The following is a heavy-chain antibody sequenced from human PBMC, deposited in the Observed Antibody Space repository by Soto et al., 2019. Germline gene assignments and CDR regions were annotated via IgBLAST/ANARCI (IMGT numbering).Heavy chain of an antibody. Sequence: QITLKESGPTLVKPTQTLTLTCTFSGFSLSTSGVGVGWIRQPPGKALEWLALIYWNDDKRYSPSLKSRLTITKDTSKNQVVITMTSMDPVDTATYYCAHRWGGFGVVTNWFDPWGQGTLVTVSS. CDR1: GFSLSTSGVG. V-gene: IGHV2-5*01. J-gene: IGHJ5*02. D-gene: IGHD3-3*01. CDR2: IYWNDDK. CDR3: AHRWGGFGVVTNWFDP.